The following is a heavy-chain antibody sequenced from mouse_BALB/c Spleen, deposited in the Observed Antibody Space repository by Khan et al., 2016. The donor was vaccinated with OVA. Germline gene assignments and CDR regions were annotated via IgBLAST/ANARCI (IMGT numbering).Heavy chain of an antibody. D-gene: IGHD1-1*01. CDR2: INPHIGET. J-gene: IGHJ2*01. V-gene: IGHV1-20*02. CDR1: GYSFTGYF. Sequence: EVKLQESGPELVKPGASVKISCKASGYSFTGYFMNWVMQSHGKSLEWIGSINPHIGETFYNQKFKGKATLTVDESSSTAHMELRSLASEDSAVYYCARIYGSDFDYWGQGTTLTVSS. CDR3: ARIYGSDFDY.